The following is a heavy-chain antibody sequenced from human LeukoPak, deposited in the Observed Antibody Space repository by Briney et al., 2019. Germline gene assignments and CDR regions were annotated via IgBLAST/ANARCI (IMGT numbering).Heavy chain of an antibody. CDR1: GGSISSYY. CDR2: IYYSGST. J-gene: IGHJ6*02. D-gene: IGHD6-19*01. V-gene: IGHV4-59*01. Sequence: SETLSLTCRVSGGSISSYYWSWIRQPPGKGLEWIGYIYYSGSTNYNPSLKSRVTISVDTSKNQFSLKLSSVTAADTAVYYCARSGYSSGWYRPGLYYYGMDVWGQGTTVTVSS. CDR3: ARSGYSSGWYRPGLYYYGMDV.